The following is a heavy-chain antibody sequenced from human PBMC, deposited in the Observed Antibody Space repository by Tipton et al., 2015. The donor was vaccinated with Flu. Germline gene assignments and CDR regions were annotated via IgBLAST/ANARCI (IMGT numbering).Heavy chain of an antibody. CDR3: ARRDYSNYVSEPKNWFDP. CDR1: GGSINSDSFY. D-gene: IGHD4-11*01. CDR2: IFVSGST. Sequence: TLSLTCTVSGGSINSDSFYWSWIRQSAGKELEWIGRIFVSGSTNYNPSLESRVTISIDTSKNQFSLRLASVTAADTAVYYCARRDYSNYVSEPKNWFDPWGQGTLVTVPS. V-gene: IGHV4-61*02. J-gene: IGHJ5*02.